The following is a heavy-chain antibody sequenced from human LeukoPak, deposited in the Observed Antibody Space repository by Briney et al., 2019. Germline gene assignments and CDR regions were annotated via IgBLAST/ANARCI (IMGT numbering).Heavy chain of an antibody. J-gene: IGHJ5*02. D-gene: IGHD6-19*01. CDR3: ARHEQWLGSLDP. Sequence: SETLSLTCTVSGGSISSPSYYWGWIRQPPGKGLEWIGSIYYSGSTYYNPSLKTRVTISVDTSKNRFSLKLSSVTAADTAVYYCARHEQWLGSLDPWGQGTLVTVSS. V-gene: IGHV4-39*01. CDR2: IYYSGST. CDR1: GGSISSPSYY.